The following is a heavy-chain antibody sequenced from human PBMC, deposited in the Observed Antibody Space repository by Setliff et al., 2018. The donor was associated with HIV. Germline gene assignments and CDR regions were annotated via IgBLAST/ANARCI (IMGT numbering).Heavy chain of an antibody. CDR3: ARVFGVRQAFDN. Sequence: GASVKVSCKASGYTFSDYFIHWVRQAPGQGLEWMGWIHPNRGGTNYAQKFQGRVTVTRDTSITTAYMELSRLSSDDTAVYYCARVFGVRQAFDNWGQGTLVTVSS. CDR1: GYTFSDYF. D-gene: IGHD3-10*02. V-gene: IGHV1-2*02. CDR2: IHPNRGGT. J-gene: IGHJ4*02.